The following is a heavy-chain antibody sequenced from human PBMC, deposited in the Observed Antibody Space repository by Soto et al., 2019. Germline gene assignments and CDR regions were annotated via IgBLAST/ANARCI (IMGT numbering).Heavy chain of an antibody. CDR2: INPRDGAT. V-gene: IGHV1-46*01. D-gene: IGHD2-2*01. Sequence: GASVKVSCKASGYTFISYYVHWVRQAPGQGLEWMGMINPRDGATKYAQNFQGRVTMTVDTSTTAVDMELSSLSSEDTAVYYCARGSPSSPRLGWLDPWGQGTQVTVSS. CDR3: ARGSPSSPRLGWLDP. J-gene: IGHJ5*02. CDR1: GYTFISYY.